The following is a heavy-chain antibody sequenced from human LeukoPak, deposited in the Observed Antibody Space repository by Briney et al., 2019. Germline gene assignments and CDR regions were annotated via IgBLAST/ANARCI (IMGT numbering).Heavy chain of an antibody. D-gene: IGHD3-3*01. CDR2: MNPNSGNT. J-gene: IGHJ6*02. CDR3: VRGLKTYYDFWSGYYKYGMDV. V-gene: IGHV1-8*01. Sequence: ASVKVSCKASGYTFTSYDINWVRQATGQGLEWMGWMNPNSGNTGYAQKFQGRVTMTRNTSISTAYMELSSLRSEDTAVYYCVRGLKTYYDFWSGYYKYGMDVWGQGTTVTVSS. CDR1: GYTFTSYD.